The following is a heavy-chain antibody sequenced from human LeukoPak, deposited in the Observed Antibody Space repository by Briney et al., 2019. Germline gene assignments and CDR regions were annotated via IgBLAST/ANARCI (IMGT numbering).Heavy chain of an antibody. CDR2: IYNSGST. J-gene: IGHJ4*02. CDR1: GYSISSGYF. D-gene: IGHD6-19*01. Sequence: KPSETLSLTCTVSGYSISSGYFWGWIRQPPGKGLEWIGTIYNSGSTYYNASLESRVTISVDTSKNQFSLKLSSVTAADTAVYYCARGGGSGWTKGYYFDYWGQGTLVTVSS. CDR3: ARGGGSGWTKGYYFDY. V-gene: IGHV4-38-2*02.